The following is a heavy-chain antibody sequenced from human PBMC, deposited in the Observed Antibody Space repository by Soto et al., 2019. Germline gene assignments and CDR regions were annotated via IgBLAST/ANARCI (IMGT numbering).Heavy chain of an antibody. J-gene: IGHJ4*02. CDR1: GFTFSSYV. D-gene: IGHD6-6*01. CDR3: AKLPYTSSSGGVSY. CDR2: VISTGGST. V-gene: IGHV3-23*01. Sequence: EVQLLESGGGLVQPGGSLRLSCAASGFTFSSYVMSWVRQAPGKGLQWVSSVISTGGSTYYADSVKGRFTISRDNSKNTLSLQMNSLRAEYTAVYYCAKLPYTSSSGGVSYWGQGSLVTVSS.